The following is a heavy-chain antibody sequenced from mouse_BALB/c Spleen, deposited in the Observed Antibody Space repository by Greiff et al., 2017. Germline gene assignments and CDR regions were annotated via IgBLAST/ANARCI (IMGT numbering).Heavy chain of an antibody. CDR2: INPSNGRT. CDR1: GYTFTSYW. D-gene: IGHD2-10*02. J-gene: IGHJ1*01. V-gene: IGHV1S81*02. CDR3: ARGEYGNYVGYFDV. Sequence: QVQLQQSGAELVRPGTSVKISCKASGYTFTSYWMHWVKQRPGQGLEWIGEINPSNGRTNYNEKFKSKATLTVDKSSSTAYMQLSSLTSEDSAVYYCARGEYGNYVGYFDVWGAGTTVTVSS.